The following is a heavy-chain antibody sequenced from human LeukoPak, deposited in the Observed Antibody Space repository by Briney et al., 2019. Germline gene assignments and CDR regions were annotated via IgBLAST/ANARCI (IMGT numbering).Heavy chain of an antibody. D-gene: IGHD1-26*01. V-gene: IGHV4-59*01. Sequence: SETLSLTCSVSGGSISSYYWSWIRQPPGKGLEWIGYIYYSGSTNYNPSLKSRVTISVDTSKNQFSLKLRSVTAADTAVYYCARDRSGSTYYRFWFDPWGQGTLVTVSS. CDR1: GGSISSYY. CDR3: ARDRSGSTYYRFWFDP. CDR2: IYYSGST. J-gene: IGHJ5*02.